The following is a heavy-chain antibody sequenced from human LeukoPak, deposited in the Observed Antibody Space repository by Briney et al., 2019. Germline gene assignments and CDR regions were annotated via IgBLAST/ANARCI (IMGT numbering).Heavy chain of an antibody. V-gene: IGHV1-69*04. CDR3: ARVPYYYDSSGYYYG. D-gene: IGHD3-22*01. CDR2: IIPILGIA. J-gene: IGHJ4*02. CDR1: GGTFSGYA. Sequence: ASVKVSCKASGGTFSGYAISWVRQAPGQGLEWMGRIIPILGIANYAQKFQGRVTITADKSTSTAYMELSSLRSEDTAVYYCARVPYYYDSSGYYYGWGQGTLVTVSS.